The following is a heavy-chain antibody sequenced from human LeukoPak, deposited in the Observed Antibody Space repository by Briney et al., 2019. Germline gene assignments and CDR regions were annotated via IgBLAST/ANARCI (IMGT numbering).Heavy chain of an antibody. D-gene: IGHD3-10*01. CDR3: AGGSGSYSVGYYYYYGMDV. CDR2: IIPIFGTA. V-gene: IGHV1-69*06. J-gene: IGHJ6*04. Sequence: SVKVSCKASGGTFSSNAISWVRQAPGQGLEWMGGIIPIFGTANYAQKFQGRVTITADKSTSTAYMELSSLRSEDTAVYYCAGGSGSYSVGYYYYYGMDVWGKGTTVTVSS. CDR1: GGTFSSNA.